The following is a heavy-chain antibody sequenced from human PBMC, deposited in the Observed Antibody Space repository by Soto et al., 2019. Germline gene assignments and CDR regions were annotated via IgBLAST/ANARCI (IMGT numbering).Heavy chain of an antibody. CDR1: GFTFDDYA. CDR2: ISWNSGSI. D-gene: IGHD3-10*01. J-gene: IGHJ6*03. Sequence: GGSLRLSCAASGFTFDDYAMHWVRQAPGKGLEWVSGISWNSGSIGYADSVKGRFTISRDNAKNSLYLQMNSLRAEDTALYYCAKDTEWFGESGNYYYMDVWGKGTTVTVSS. V-gene: IGHV3-9*01. CDR3: AKDTEWFGESGNYYYMDV.